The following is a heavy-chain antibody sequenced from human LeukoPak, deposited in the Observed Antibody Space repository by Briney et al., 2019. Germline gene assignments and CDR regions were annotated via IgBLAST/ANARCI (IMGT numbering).Heavy chain of an antibody. J-gene: IGHJ4*02. CDR2: IYSGGST. CDR1: GFTVRRNH. V-gene: IGHV3-66*01. CDR3: ARAVTERSWQQIYYFDY. Sequence: GGSLRLSCAASGFTVRRNHMSWLRQAPEKGLEWVSVIYSGGSTYYADSVKGRFTISRDNSKNTLYLQMNSLRADDTAVYYCARAVTERSWQQIYYFDYWGQGTLVTVSS. D-gene: IGHD6-13*01.